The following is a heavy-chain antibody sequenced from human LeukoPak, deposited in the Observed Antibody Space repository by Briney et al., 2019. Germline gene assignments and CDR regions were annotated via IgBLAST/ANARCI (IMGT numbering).Heavy chain of an antibody. CDR2: IQNDASTE. CDR1: GFIFSHHG. Sequence: PGRSLRLSCAASGFIFSHHGMHWVRQAPGKGLEWVAVIQNDASTENFADSVKGRFTISRDNSKNTVFLQMNSLRVEDTAVYYCARELSQIVWGGLDYGGQGTLVSVSS. CDR3: ARELSQIVWGGLDY. V-gene: IGHV3-33*05. D-gene: IGHD2-21*01. J-gene: IGHJ4*02.